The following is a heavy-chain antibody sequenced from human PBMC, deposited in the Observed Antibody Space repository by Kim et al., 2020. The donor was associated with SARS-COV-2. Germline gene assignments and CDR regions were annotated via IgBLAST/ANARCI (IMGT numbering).Heavy chain of an antibody. J-gene: IGHJ4*02. CDR2: IWYDGSNK. CDR3: AKVTAVAGTDY. CDR1: GFTFSSYG. Sequence: GGSLRLSCAASGFTFSSYGMHWVRQAPGKGLEWVAVIWYDGSNKYYADSVKGRFTISRDNSKNTLYLQMNSLRAEDTAVYYCAKVTAVAGTDYWGQGTLVTVSS. V-gene: IGHV3-33*06. D-gene: IGHD6-19*01.